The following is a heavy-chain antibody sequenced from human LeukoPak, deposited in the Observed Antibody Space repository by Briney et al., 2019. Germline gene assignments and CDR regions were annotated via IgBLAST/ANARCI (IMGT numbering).Heavy chain of an antibody. J-gene: IGHJ4*02. CDR2: TYYRSKWYN. CDR1: GDSVSSNSVA. D-gene: IGHD6-13*01. Sequence: SQTLSLTCAISGDSVSSNSVAWNWIRQSPSRGLEWLGRTYYRSKWYNEYAESVKSRINIKPDTSRNQFSLQLNSVTPEDTAVYYCARDKAGLDYLGQGTLVTVSS. V-gene: IGHV6-1*01. CDR3: ARDKAGLDY.